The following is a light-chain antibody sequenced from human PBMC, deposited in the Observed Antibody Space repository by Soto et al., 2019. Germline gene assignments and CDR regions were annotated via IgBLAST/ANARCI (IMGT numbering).Light chain of an antibody. CDR3: QQSFTTPLT. J-gene: IGKJ4*01. Sequence: DIQMTQSPSSLSASVGDRVTITCRASQSIGRFLNWHQQKPGKAPNVLINVASTLRSGVPSRFSGSGSGTDFNLTINSLQPEDFATYFSQQSFTTPLTFGGGTKVDIK. CDR1: QSIGRF. CDR2: VAS. V-gene: IGKV1-39*01.